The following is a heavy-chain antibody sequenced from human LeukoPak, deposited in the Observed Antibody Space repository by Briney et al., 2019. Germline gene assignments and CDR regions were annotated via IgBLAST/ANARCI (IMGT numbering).Heavy chain of an antibody. J-gene: IGHJ4*02. V-gene: IGHV3-74*01. Sequence: GGSLRLSCAASGFIFSNYWMYWVRQAPGKGLVWVSRINSDGTTTTYADSVKVRFTISRDNAKNTLYLQMSSLTAEDTAVYYCARVRGGYYSDFWGQGTLVTVSS. CDR3: ARVRGGYYSDF. D-gene: IGHD3-22*01. CDR1: GFIFSNYW. CDR2: INSDGTTT.